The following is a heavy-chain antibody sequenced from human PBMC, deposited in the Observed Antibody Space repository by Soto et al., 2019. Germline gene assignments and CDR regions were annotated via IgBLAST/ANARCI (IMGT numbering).Heavy chain of an antibody. V-gene: IGHV3-15*01. CDR2: IKSKTDGGTT. CDR1: GFTFSNAW. D-gene: IGHD1-7*01. Sequence: GGSLRLSCAASGFTFSNAWMSWVRQAPGKGLEWVGRIKSKTDGGTTDYAAPVKGRFTISRDDSKNTLYLQMNSLKTEDTAVYYCTTLKRGITGTTANYWGQGTLVTVSS. J-gene: IGHJ4*02. CDR3: TTLKRGITGTTANY.